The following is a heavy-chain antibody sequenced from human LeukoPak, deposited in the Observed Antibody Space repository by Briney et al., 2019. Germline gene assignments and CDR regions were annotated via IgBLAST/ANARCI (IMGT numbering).Heavy chain of an antibody. D-gene: IGHD1-26*01. Sequence: PSQTLSLTCAVSGGSISSSNWWSWVRQPPGKGLEWIGEIYHSGSTNYNPSPKSRVTISVDKSKNQFSLKLSSVTAADTAVYYCARWDSYYYYYGMDVWGQGTTVTVSS. CDR3: ARWDSYYYYYGMDV. V-gene: IGHV4-4*02. J-gene: IGHJ6*02. CDR1: GGSISSSNW. CDR2: IYHSGST.